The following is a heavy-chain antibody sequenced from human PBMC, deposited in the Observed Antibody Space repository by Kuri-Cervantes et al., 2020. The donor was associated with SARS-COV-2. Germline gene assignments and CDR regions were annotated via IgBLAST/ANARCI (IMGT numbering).Heavy chain of an antibody. CDR3: ARQTGRLRFSEWSTEYFSS. Sequence: ESLKISCTVSGGSISLTSYHWVWIRQSPGKELEWIVSIYYNGNTYYNPSLQSRVSMSVDMSKNQFSLQLNSVTAADSGVYFCARQTGRLRFSEWSTEYFSSWGQGTLVTVSS. D-gene: IGHD3-3*01. V-gene: IGHV4-39*01. J-gene: IGHJ5*02. CDR2: IYYNGNT. CDR1: GGSISLTSYH.